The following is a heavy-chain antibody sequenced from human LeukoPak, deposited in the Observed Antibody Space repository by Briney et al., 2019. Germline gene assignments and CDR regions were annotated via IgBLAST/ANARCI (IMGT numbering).Heavy chain of an antibody. Sequence: PGGSLRLSCAASGFTFSIYGMHWVRQAPGKGLEWAAMINFDGSDQYYADSVEGRFTISRDNAKDTLFLQMNSLRAEDTAVYYCAKGLGKAGASNTWYFDIWGRGTLVTVSS. J-gene: IGHJ2*01. CDR3: AKGLGKAGASNTWYFDI. CDR2: INFDGSDQ. V-gene: IGHV3-30*02. CDR1: GFTFSIYG. D-gene: IGHD6-13*01.